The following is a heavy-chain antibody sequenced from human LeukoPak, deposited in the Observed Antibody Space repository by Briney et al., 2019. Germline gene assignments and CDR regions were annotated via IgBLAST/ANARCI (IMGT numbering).Heavy chain of an antibody. V-gene: IGHV3-23*01. CDR3: AKVMTRTMVRGVPPSDY. CDR2: ISGSGGST. CDR1: GCTFSSYA. Sequence: GGSLRLSCAASGCTFSSYAMSWVRQAPGKGLEWVSAISGSGGSTYYADSVKGRFTISRDNSKNTLYLQMNSLRAEDTAVYYCAKVMTRTMVRGVPPSDYWGQGTLVTVSS. J-gene: IGHJ4*02. D-gene: IGHD3-10*01.